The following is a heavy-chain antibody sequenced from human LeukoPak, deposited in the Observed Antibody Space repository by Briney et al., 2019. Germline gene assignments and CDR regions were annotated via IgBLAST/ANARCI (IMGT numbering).Heavy chain of an antibody. J-gene: IGHJ4*02. CDR1: GFTFSSYA. D-gene: IGHD3-22*01. CDR2: ISYDGSNK. V-gene: IGHV3-30*04. CDR3: ARDYYYDSSGYSFFFDY. Sequence: GGSLRLSCAASGFTFSSYAMHWVRQAPGKGLEWVAVISYDGSNKYYADSVKGRFTNSRDNSKNTLYLQMNSLRAEDTAVYYCARDYYYDSSGYSFFFDYWGQGTLVTVSS.